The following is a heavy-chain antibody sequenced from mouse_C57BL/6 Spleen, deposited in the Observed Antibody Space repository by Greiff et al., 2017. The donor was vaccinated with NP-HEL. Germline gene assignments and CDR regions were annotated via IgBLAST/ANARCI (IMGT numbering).Heavy chain of an antibody. J-gene: IGHJ4*01. CDR1: GYTFTSYW. D-gene: IGHD3-2*02. Sequence: QVQLQQPGAELVKPGASVKLSCKASGYTFTSYWMHWVKQRPGQGLEWIGMIHPNSGSTNYNEKFKSKATLTVDKSSSTAYMQLSSLTSEDSAVYYCARATAQATWKDAMDYWGQGTSVTVSS. V-gene: IGHV1-64*01. CDR2: IHPNSGST. CDR3: ARATAQATWKDAMDY.